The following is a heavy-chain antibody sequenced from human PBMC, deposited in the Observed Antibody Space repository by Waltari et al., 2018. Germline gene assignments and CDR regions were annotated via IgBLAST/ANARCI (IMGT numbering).Heavy chain of an antibody. D-gene: IGHD3-22*01. CDR1: GGSMNNYY. CDR2: IYYSGNS. J-gene: IGHJ4*02. V-gene: IGHV4-59*08. CDR3: ARRKYYDSTGYWYYFDY. Sequence: QVQLQESGPGLVTPSETLSLTCTVSGGSMNNYYWTWICPSTGKGLEWIGHIYYSGNSNYNPSLKSRVTISVDTSKNQFSLRLSSVTAADTAVYFCARRKYYDSTGYWYYFDYWGQGTLVTVSS.